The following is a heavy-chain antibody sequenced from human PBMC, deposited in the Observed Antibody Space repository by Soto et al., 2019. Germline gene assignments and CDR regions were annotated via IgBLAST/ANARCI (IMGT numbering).Heavy chain of an antibody. V-gene: IGHV1-2*04. CDR2: INPNSGGT. J-gene: IGHJ6*02. CDR3: AREWGIAHGMDV. D-gene: IGHD6-13*01. Sequence: GASVKVSCKASGYTFSGYYMHWGRQAPGQGLEWMGWINPNSGGTNYAQKFQGWVTMTRDTSISTAYMELSRLRSDDTAVYYCAREWGIAHGMDVWGQGTTVTVSS. CDR1: GYTFSGYY.